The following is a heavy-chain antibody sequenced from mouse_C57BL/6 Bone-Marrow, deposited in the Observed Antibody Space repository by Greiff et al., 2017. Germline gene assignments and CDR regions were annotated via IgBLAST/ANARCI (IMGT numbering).Heavy chain of an antibody. CDR2: IDPNSGGT. Sequence: VQLQQPGAELVKPGASVKLSCKASGYTFTSYWMHWVKQRPGRGLEWIGRIDPNSGGTKYNEKFKSKATLTVDKPSSTAYVQLSSLTSEDSAVYSCASTPWDTRAQGDYWGRGTTLTVTA. J-gene: IGHJ2*01. V-gene: IGHV1-72*01. CDR1: GYTFTSYW. D-gene: IGHD3-2*02. CDR3: ASTPWDTRAQGDY.